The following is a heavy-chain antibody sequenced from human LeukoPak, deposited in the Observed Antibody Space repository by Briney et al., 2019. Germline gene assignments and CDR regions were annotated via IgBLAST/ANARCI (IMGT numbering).Heavy chain of an antibody. CDR1: GFTFSSYS. CDR3: AKVWGPITYYYDSSDLYYFDY. D-gene: IGHD3-22*01. CDR2: ISSSSSYI. V-gene: IGHV3-21*04. Sequence: GGSLRLSCAASGFTFSSYSMNWVRQAPGKGLEWVSSISSSSSYIYYADSVKGRFTISRDNAKNSLYLQMNSLRAEDTAVYYCAKVWGPITYYYDSSDLYYFDYWGQGTLVTVSS. J-gene: IGHJ4*02.